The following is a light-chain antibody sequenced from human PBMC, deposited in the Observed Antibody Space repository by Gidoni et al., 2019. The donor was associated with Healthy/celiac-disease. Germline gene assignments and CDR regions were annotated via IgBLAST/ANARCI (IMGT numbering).Light chain of an antibody. J-gene: IGLJ7*01. V-gene: IGLV2-14*01. CDR1: SSDVGGYNY. Sequence: QSTLTQPASVSGSPGQSITIACTETSSDVGGYNYVSWYQQHPGKAPKLMIYEVSNRPSGVSNRFSGSKSGYTASLTISGLQAEDEADYSCSSYTSSSTAVFGGGTQLTVL. CDR2: EVS. CDR3: SSYTSSSTAV.